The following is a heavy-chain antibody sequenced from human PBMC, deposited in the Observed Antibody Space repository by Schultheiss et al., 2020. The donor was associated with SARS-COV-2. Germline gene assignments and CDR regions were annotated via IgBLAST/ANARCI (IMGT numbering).Heavy chain of an antibody. CDR2: ISGSGGST. Sequence: GGSLRLSCAASGFTFSSYAMHWVRQAPGKGLEYVSAISGSGGSTYYADSVKGRFTISRDNSKNTLYLQMNSLRAEDTAVYYCAKDGANYYDSSGYSGWGQGTLVTVSS. J-gene: IGHJ4*02. D-gene: IGHD3-22*01. V-gene: IGHV3-23*01. CDR3: AKDGANYYDSSGYSG. CDR1: GFTFSSYA.